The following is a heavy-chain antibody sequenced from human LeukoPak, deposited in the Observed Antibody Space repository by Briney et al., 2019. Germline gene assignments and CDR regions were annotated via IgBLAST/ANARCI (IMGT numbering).Heavy chain of an antibody. J-gene: IGHJ4*02. Sequence: PSETLSLTCTVSGGSISNYYWSWIRQPAGKGLERIGLIYTSGSTNYNPSLKSRVTMSVDTSKNQFSLKLSSVTAADTAVYFCARTPIYYYDNSGYYNWGQGTLVTVSS. D-gene: IGHD3-22*01. V-gene: IGHV4-4*07. CDR1: GGSISNYY. CDR2: IYTSGST. CDR3: ARTPIYYYDNSGYYN.